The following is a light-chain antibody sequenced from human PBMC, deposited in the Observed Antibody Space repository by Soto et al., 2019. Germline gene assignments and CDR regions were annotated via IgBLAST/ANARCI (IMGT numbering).Light chain of an antibody. CDR2: EVS. V-gene: IGLV2-23*02. J-gene: IGLJ1*01. CDR1: SSDVGSYNL. Sequence: QFALTQPASVSGSPGQXIAISCTGTSSDVGSYNLVSWYQQHPGKAPKLMIYEVSKRPSGVSDRFSGCKSGNTASLTISGLQAEDEADYYCLSYAGSPYVFGTGTKVTVL. CDR3: LSYAGSPYV.